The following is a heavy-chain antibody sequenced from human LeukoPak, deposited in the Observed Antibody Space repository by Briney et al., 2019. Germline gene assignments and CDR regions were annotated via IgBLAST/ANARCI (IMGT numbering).Heavy chain of an antibody. V-gene: IGHV1-18*04. CDR3: ARGRDDYGDYAS. CDR1: GYTFTSYG. Sequence: ASVKVSCKASGYTFTSYGISWVRQAPGQGLEWTGWIRAYNGNTNYAQKLQGRVTMTTDTSTSTAYMELRSLRSDDTAVYYCARGRDDYGDYASWGQGTMVTVSS. J-gene: IGHJ3*01. CDR2: IRAYNGNT. D-gene: IGHD4-17*01.